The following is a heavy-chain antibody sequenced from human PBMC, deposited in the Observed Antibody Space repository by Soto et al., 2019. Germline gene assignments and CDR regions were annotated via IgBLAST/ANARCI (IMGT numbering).Heavy chain of an antibody. J-gene: IGHJ4*02. V-gene: IGHV2-5*02. D-gene: IGHD6-19*01. CDR1: GFSLSTSGVG. Sequence: QITLKESGPTLVKPTQTLTLTCTFSGFSLSTSGVGVGWIRQPPGKALEWLALIYWDDDKRYSPSLKSRLTSTKDNAKNHVVLTLTNMDPVDTATYYCARSPRWLVLFDYWGQGTLVTVSS. CDR3: ARSPRWLVLFDY. CDR2: IYWDDDK.